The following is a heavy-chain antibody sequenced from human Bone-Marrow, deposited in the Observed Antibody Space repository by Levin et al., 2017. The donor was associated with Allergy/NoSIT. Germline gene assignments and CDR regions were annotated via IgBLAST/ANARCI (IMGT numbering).Heavy chain of an antibody. CDR2: TYTSGST. CDR1: GGSISSGSYY. Sequence: SQTLSLTCTVSGGSISSGSYYWSWIRQPAGKGLEWIGRTYTSGSTNYNPSLKSRVTISVDTPKNQFSLKLSSVTVADTAVYFCAGGRYRGYDSLFFFDYWGQGALVTVSS. J-gene: IGHJ4*02. D-gene: IGHD5-12*01. CDR3: AGGRYRGYDSLFFFDY. V-gene: IGHV4-61*02.